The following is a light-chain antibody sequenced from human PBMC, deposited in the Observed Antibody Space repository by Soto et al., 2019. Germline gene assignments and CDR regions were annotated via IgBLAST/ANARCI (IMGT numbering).Light chain of an antibody. J-gene: IGLJ2*01. CDR3: QVWDSSSDHVV. Sequence: SYELTQPPSVSVAPGKTARITCGGNNIGSKSVHWYQQKPRQAPVLVIYYDSDRPSGIPERFSGSNSGNTATLTISRVEAGDEADYYCQVWDSSSDHVVFGVGTQLTVL. CDR2: YDS. CDR1: NIGSKS. V-gene: IGLV3-21*04.